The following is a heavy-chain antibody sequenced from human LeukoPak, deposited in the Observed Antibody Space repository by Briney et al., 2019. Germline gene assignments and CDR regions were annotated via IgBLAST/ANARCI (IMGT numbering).Heavy chain of an antibody. J-gene: IGHJ4*02. V-gene: IGHV1-2*02. D-gene: IGHD1-26*01. Sequence: ASVKVSCKASGYTFTGYYMHWVRQAPGQGLEWMGWTNPNSGGTNYAQKFQGRVTMTRDTSISTAYMELSRLRSDDTAVYYCARSSGSYWIFDYWGQGTLVTVSS. CDR2: TNPNSGGT. CDR3: ARSSGSYWIFDY. CDR1: GYTFTGYY.